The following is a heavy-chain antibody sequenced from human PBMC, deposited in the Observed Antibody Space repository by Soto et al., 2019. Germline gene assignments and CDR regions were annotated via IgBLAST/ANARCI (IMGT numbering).Heavy chain of an antibody. Sequence: QLQLQESGPGLVKPAETLSLTCTVSGGSISSSDYWWGWIRQPPGKGLEWIGSIYYSGSTHYIPSLKSRVRMAVDTSKNRFSLRLSSVTAADTAVYYCARQIGRGSWSLDHWGQGTLVTVSS. CDR3: ARQIGRGSWSLDH. CDR1: GGSISSSDYW. CDR2: IYYSGST. D-gene: IGHD6-13*01. V-gene: IGHV4-39*01. J-gene: IGHJ4*02.